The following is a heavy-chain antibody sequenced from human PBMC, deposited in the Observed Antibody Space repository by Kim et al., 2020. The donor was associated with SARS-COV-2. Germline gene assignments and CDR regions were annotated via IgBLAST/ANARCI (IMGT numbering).Heavy chain of an antibody. CDR1: GGSITSDY. J-gene: IGHJ4*02. CDR2: IYTSGTT. Sequence: SETLSLTCTVSGGSITSDYWSWIRQPAGKGLEWIGRIYTSGTTNYNPSLKSRVTMSVDTSKNQISLRLTSVTAADTAAYYCASPLGYWGQGTLVTVSS. V-gene: IGHV4-4*07. CDR3: ASPLGY.